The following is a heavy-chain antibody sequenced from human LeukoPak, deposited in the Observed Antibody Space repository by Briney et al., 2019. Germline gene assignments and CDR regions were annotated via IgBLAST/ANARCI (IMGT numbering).Heavy chain of an antibody. CDR1: GGSISSYY. V-gene: IGHV4-59*01. Sequence: SETLSLTCAVSGGSISSYYWSWIRQSPGKGLEWIGYIYYTGSTNYNPSLKSRVTISVDTSKNQFSLKLSSVTAADTAVYYCARGYCSSAICYEVDVWGKGTTVTVSS. CDR3: ARGYCSSAICYEVDV. CDR2: IYYTGST. J-gene: IGHJ6*04. D-gene: IGHD2-2*01.